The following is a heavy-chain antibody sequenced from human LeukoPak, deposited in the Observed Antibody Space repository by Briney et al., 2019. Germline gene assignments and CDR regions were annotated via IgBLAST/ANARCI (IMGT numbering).Heavy chain of an antibody. J-gene: IGHJ5*02. CDR3: ARDFRYSGSYHHWFDP. Sequence: GGSLRLSCTAFGFTFSDYYMSWIRQAPGRGLEWVSSISSSGTYIYYADSVKGRFTISRDNAKNSLSLQMNSLRAEDTAVYYCARDFRYSGSYHHWFDPWGQGTLVTVSS. CDR2: ISSSGTYI. D-gene: IGHD1-26*01. V-gene: IGHV3-11*04. CDR1: GFTFSDYY.